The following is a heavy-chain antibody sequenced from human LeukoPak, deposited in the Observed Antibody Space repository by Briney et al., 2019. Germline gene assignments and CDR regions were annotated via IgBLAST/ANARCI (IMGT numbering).Heavy chain of an antibody. D-gene: IGHD3-22*01. CDR2: TYSGGTT. V-gene: IGHV3-53*01. J-gene: IGHJ4*02. CDR1: GFTVSSNY. Sequence: PGGSLRLSCAASGFTVSSNYMSWVRQAPGKGLEWVSVTYSGGTTYYADSVKGRFTISRDNSKNALYLQMNSLRAEDTAVYYCARDLDSSGYHDYWGQGTLVTVSS. CDR3: ARDLDSSGYHDY.